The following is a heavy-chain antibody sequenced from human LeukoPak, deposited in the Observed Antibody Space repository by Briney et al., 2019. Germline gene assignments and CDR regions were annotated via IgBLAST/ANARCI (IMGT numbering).Heavy chain of an antibody. J-gene: IGHJ4*02. D-gene: IGHD6-19*01. CDR1: GHTITGYY. Sequence: ASVKFSCNACGHTITGYYMHWVRQAPGQGIDWIGWINPSSGATNYAQKFHGRVTMTTDTTISTAYTKLSRVTSNAPAVYCSAGCFAVAGNREKIFDYWGQGTLVTVSS. CDR3: AGCFAVAGNREKIFDY. CDR2: INPSSGAT. V-gene: IGHV1-2*02.